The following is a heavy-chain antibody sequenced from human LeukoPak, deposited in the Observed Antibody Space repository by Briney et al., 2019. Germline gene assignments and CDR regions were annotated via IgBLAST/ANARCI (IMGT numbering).Heavy chain of an antibody. CDR2: MNPNSGNT. V-gene: IGHV1-8*01. Sequence: GASVKVSRKASGYTFTSYDINWVRQATGQGLEWMGWMNPNSGNTGYSQKFQGRVTMTRNTSISTAYMEQRSLRSEDTAVYYCARGPNWDGYNSWGQGTLVTVSS. CDR3: ARGPNWDGYNS. CDR1: GYTFTSYD. D-gene: IGHD5-24*01. J-gene: IGHJ5*02.